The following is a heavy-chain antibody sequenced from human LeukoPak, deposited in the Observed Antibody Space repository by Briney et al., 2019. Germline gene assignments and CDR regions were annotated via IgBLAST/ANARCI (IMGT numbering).Heavy chain of an antibody. Sequence: SETLSLTCTVSGYSISSGYYWGWIRQPPGKGLEWIGSFYHSGSTYYNPSLKSRVTISVDTSKNQFSLKLSSVTAADTAVYYCAREYSGYDSSGYNDYWGQGTLVTVSS. D-gene: IGHD3-22*01. CDR1: GYSISSGYY. CDR3: AREYSGYDSSGYNDY. J-gene: IGHJ4*02. CDR2: FYHSGST. V-gene: IGHV4-38-2*02.